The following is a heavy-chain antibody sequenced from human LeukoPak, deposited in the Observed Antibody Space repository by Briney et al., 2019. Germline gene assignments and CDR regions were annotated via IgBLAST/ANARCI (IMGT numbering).Heavy chain of an antibody. V-gene: IGHV1-18*01. CDR3: ARLNSRNKTSLRVSAFDI. D-gene: IGHD1/OR15-1a*01. CDR2: ISAYNGNT. CDR1: GYTFTSYG. Sequence: ASVKVSCKASGYTFTSYGISWVRQAPGQGLEWMGWISAYNGNTNYAQKLQGRVTMTTDTSTSTAYMELRSLRSDDTAVYYCARLNSRNKTSLRVSAFDIWGQGTMVTVSS. J-gene: IGHJ3*02.